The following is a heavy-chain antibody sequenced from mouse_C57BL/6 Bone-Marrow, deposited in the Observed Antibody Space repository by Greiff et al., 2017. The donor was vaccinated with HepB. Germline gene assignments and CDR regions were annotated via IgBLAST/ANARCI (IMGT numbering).Heavy chain of an antibody. CDR1: GYTFTSYW. Sequence: QVQLQQPGAELVKPGASVKMSCKASGYTFTSYWITWVKLRPGQGLEWIGDIYPGSGSTNYNEKFKSKATLTVDTSSSTAYMQLSSLTSEDSAVYYCAREGLYYYGSRFAYWGQGTLVTVSA. V-gene: IGHV1-55*01. J-gene: IGHJ3*01. CDR2: IYPGSGST. D-gene: IGHD1-1*01. CDR3: AREGLYYYGSRFAY.